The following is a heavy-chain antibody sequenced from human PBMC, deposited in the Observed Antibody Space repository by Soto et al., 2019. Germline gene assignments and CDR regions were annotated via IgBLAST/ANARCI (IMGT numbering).Heavy chain of an antibody. CDR1: GFTFSTYA. J-gene: IGHJ5*02. CDR3: VKDRGWIFGDL. V-gene: IGHV3-23*01. D-gene: IGHD3-3*01. Sequence: EVQLLESGGGLVQPGGSLRLSCAASGFTFSTYAMSWVRQAPGKGLEWVSTISSGGDRTYYADSVKGRFTISRDNSKNTVYLQLNSLRAEDTVVYSCVKDRGWIFGDLWGQGTLVTVSS. CDR2: ISSGGDRT.